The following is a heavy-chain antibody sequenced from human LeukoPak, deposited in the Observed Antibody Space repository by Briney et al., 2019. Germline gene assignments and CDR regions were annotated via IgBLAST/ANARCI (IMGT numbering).Heavy chain of an antibody. CDR1: GGSIRSYY. V-gene: IGHV4-38-2*02. CDR3: ARNLNCSSTSCHPRYNWFDP. Sequence: PSETLSLACTVSGGSIRSYYWGWIRQPPGKGLEWIGSIYHSGSTYYNPSLKSRVTISVDTSKNQFSLKLSSVTAADTAVYYCARNLNCSSTSCHPRYNWFDPWGQGTLVTVSS. J-gene: IGHJ5*02. D-gene: IGHD2-2*01. CDR2: IYHSGST.